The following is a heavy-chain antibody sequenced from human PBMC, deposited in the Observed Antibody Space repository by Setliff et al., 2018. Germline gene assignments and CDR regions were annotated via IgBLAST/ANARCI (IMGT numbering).Heavy chain of an antibody. D-gene: IGHD6-19*01. CDR3: GRGGGDSGWVGR. CDR2: VSWNSGNK. CDR1: GFTFDDYT. J-gene: IGHJ4*02. Sequence: PGGSLRLSCVASGFTFDDYTMHWVRQAPGKGLEWVSGVSWNSGNKGYADSVKGRFTISRDNAKNSLSLQMDSLTTEDTAVYYCGRGGGDSGWVGRWGQGTLVTVS. V-gene: IGHV3-9*01.